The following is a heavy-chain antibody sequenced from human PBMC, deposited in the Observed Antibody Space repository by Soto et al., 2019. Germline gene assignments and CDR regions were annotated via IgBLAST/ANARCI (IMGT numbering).Heavy chain of an antibody. CDR1: GGSINSSSYY. D-gene: IGHD6-19*01. CDR3: ATGYSSGWYYYYYGMDV. V-gene: IGHV4-39*01. CDR2: IYYSGST. J-gene: IGHJ6*02. Sequence: QLQLQESGPGLVKPSETLSLTCTVSGGSINSSSYYWGCIRQPPGKGMEWIGSIYYSGSTYYNPSLKSRVTISVDTSKKQFSRKLSSVTAADTAVYYCATGYSSGWYYYYYGMDVWGQGTTVTVFS.